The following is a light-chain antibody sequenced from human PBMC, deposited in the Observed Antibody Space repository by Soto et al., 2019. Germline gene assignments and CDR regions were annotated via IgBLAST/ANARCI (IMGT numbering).Light chain of an antibody. CDR2: DAS. CDR3: QQRANWPVS. Sequence: EIVLTQSPATLCLSPGERATLSCRASQSISSFLAWYQQKPGQAPRLLIYDASNRATGVPARFSGSGSGTDFTLTISSLEPEDFAVYYCQQRANWPVSFGEGTKVEI. V-gene: IGKV3-11*01. J-gene: IGKJ4*01. CDR1: QSISSF.